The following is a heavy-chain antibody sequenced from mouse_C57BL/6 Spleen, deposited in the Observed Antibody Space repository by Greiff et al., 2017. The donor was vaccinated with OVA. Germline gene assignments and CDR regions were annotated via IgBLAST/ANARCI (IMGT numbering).Heavy chain of an antibody. CDR2: IYPSDSET. CDR3: ARREIYYDYDEGFAY. J-gene: IGHJ3*01. D-gene: IGHD2-4*01. V-gene: IGHV1-61*01. Sequence: QVQLKQPGAELVRPGSSVKLSCKASGYTFTSYWMDWVKQRPGQGLEWIGNIYPSDSETHYNQKFKDKATLTVDKSSSTAYMQLSSLTSEDSAVYYCARREIYYDYDEGFAYWGQGTLVTVSA. CDR1: GYTFTSYW.